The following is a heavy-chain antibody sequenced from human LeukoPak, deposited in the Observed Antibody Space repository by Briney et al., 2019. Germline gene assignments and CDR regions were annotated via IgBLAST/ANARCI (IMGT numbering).Heavy chain of an antibody. D-gene: IGHD1-26*01. J-gene: IGHJ4*02. V-gene: IGHV1-69*13. Sequence: SVKVSCKASGGTFSSYAISWVRQAPGQGLEWMGGIIPIFGTANYAQKFQGRVTITADESTSTAYMELSSLRSEDTAVYYCAKLREWELPDLFDYWGQGTLVTVSS. CDR2: IIPIFGTA. CDR3: AKLREWELPDLFDY. CDR1: GGTFSSYA.